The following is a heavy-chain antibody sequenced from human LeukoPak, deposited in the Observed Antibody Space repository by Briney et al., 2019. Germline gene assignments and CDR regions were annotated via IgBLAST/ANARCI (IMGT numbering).Heavy chain of an antibody. V-gene: IGHV3-64D*09. D-gene: IGHD1-1*01. Sequence: GGSLRLSCSASGFTFSAYAMYWVRQAPGKGLEYVSGISSNGGRSFYADSVKGRFTISRDNSKNTLDLQMSSLRVEDTAVYYCVKITSVTGGDCWGQGTRLTVSS. CDR3: VKITSVTGGDC. CDR2: ISSNGGRS. CDR1: GFTFSAYA. J-gene: IGHJ4*02.